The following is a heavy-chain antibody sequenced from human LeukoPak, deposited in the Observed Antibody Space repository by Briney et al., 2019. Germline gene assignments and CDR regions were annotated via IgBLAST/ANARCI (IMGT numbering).Heavy chain of an antibody. CDR3: ARGNRIGYCSGGSCYSGAFDI. D-gene: IGHD2-15*01. V-gene: IGHV3-53*01. CDR2: IYSGGST. Sequence: GGSLRLSCAASGFTVSSNYMSWVRQAPGKGLEWVSVIYSGGSTYYADSVKGRFTISRDNSKNTLCLQMNSLRAEDTAVYYCARGNRIGYCSGGSCYSGAFDIWGQGTMVTVSS. J-gene: IGHJ3*02. CDR1: GFTVSSNY.